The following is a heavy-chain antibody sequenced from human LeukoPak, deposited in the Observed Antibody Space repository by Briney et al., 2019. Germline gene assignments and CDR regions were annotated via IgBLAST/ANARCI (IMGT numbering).Heavy chain of an antibody. CDR3: ARDFPRSTSCLGY. CDR1: GYTFTSYE. CDR2: MNPNSGNT. V-gene: IGHV1-8*01. Sequence: ASVKVSCKASGYTFTSYEINWVRQATGQGLEWMGWMNPNSGNTGYAQKFQGRVTMTRNTSISTAYMELSSLRSEDTAVYYCARDFPRSTSCLGYWGQGTLVTVSS. D-gene: IGHD2-2*01. J-gene: IGHJ4*02.